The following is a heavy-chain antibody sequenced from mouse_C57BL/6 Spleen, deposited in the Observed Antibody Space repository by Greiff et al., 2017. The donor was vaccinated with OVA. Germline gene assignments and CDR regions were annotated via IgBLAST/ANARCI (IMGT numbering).Heavy chain of an antibody. J-gene: IGHJ2*01. CDR2: ISYDGSN. Sequence: EVQLQESGPGLVKPSQSLSLTCSVTGYSITSGYYWNWIRQFPGNKLEWMGYISYDGSNNYNPSLKNRISITRDTSKNQFFLKLNSVTTEDTATYYCARVNDGYLYFDYWGQGTTLTVSS. V-gene: IGHV3-6*01. CDR3: ARVNDGYLYFDY. D-gene: IGHD2-3*01. CDR1: GYSITSGYY.